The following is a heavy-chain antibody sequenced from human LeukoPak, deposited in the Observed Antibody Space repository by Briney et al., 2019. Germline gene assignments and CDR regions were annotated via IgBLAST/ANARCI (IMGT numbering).Heavy chain of an antibody. CDR1: GFTFSSYA. J-gene: IGHJ4*02. CDR2: IRYDGSDK. Sequence: GGSLRLSCVASGFTFSSYAMHWVRQAPGKGLEWVAFIRYDGSDKSYADSVKGRFTISRDNSENTLYLQINSLRVEDTAVYYCAKDTPTTGYHLDSWGQGTLVTVSS. CDR3: AKDTPTTGYHLDS. V-gene: IGHV3-30*02. D-gene: IGHD1-1*01.